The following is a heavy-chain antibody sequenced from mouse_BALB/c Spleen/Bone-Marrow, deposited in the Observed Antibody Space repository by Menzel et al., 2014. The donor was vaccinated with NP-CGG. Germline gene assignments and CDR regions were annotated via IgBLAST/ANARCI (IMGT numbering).Heavy chain of an antibody. CDR1: GFNIKDTY. Sequence: VQLQQSGAELVKPGASVKLSCTASGFNIKDTYMHWVKQRPEQGLEWIGRIDPANGNTKYDPKFQGKATIIADTSSNTAYLQLSSLTSEDTAVYYCAKYGGLRYAMDNGGQGTSVAGSS. CDR3: AKYGGLRYAMDN. CDR2: IDPANGNT. V-gene: IGHV14-3*02. D-gene: IGHD2-4*01. J-gene: IGHJ4*01.